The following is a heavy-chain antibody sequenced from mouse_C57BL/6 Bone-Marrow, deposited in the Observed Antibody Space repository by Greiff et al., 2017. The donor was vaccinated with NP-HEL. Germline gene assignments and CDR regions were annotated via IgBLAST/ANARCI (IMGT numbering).Heavy chain of an antibody. CDR1: GYTFPDYY. Sequence: VQLKESGPVLVKPGASVKMSCKASGYTFPDYYMNWVKQSHGKSLEWIGVINPYNGGTSYNQKFKGKATLTAYKSSSTAYMQLNRLTSEDSAVDYYASGGYGSLCAYWGQGTLVTVSA. J-gene: IGHJ3*01. CDR3: ASGGYGSLCAY. CDR2: INPYNGGT. D-gene: IGHD1-1*01. V-gene: IGHV1-19*01.